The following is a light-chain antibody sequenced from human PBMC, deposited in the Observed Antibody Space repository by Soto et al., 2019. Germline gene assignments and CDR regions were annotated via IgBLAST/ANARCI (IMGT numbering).Light chain of an antibody. CDR1: QSISNY. CDR3: QQHDNWPWT. CDR2: AAS. Sequence: DIQMTQSPSSLSASVGDRVTITCRASQSISNYLNWFQQKPGEAPKLLIYAASRLQSGVPSRFSGSGSGTDFTLTASSLQHEDFAVYYCQQHDNWPWTFGQGTKVHIK. J-gene: IGKJ1*01. V-gene: IGKV1-39*01.